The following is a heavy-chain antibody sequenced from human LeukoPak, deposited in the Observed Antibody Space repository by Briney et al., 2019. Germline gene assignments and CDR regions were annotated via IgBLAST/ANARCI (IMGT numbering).Heavy chain of an antibody. Sequence: SVTVSCTASGGTFSVYAITWVRQAPGHGLGWMGGIIPILGTASYAQKFQGRVTITADESASMAYMELSSLRSEDTAVYYCARGSPEKSITGYWGQGTLVTVSS. J-gene: IGHJ4*02. CDR2: IIPILGTA. CDR1: GGTFSVYA. D-gene: IGHD3-10*01. CDR3: ARGSPEKSITGY. V-gene: IGHV1-69*13.